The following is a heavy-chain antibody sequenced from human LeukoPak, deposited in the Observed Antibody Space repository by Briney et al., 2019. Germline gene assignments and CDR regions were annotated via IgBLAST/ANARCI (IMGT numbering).Heavy chain of an antibody. J-gene: IGHJ4*02. CDR1: VYTFSSYG. D-gene: IGHD2-2*01. V-gene: IGHV3-33*06. Sequence: PGGSLRLSCAASVYTFSSYGMHCVRQAPGKGLEWVAVIWYDGSNKYYADSVKGRFTISRDNSKNTLYLQMNSLRAEDMDVYACSKGGYCSSTSCYRRGFDYWGQGTLVTVSS. CDR3: SKGGYCSSTSCYRRGFDY. CDR2: IWYDGSNK.